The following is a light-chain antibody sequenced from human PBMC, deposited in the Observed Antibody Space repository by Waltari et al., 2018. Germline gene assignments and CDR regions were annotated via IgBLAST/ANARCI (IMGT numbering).Light chain of an antibody. Sequence: SYELTQPPSVSVSPGQTARITCYGETLPRKFAYWYQQKSGQAPVLVIFEDNKRPSGIPGRLSGSLSGTTATLTISGAQVEDEADYYCSSVDNNFKGVFGAGTKVTVL. V-gene: IGLV3-10*01. J-gene: IGLJ1*01. CDR1: TLPRKF. CDR3: SSVDNNFKGV. CDR2: EDN.